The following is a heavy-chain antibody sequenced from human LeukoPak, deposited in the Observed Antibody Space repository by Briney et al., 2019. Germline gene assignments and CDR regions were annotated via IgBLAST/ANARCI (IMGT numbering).Heavy chain of an antibody. Sequence: SETLSLTCTVSGGSIESYYWSWIRQPAGEGLEWLGHIYASGTTNYNPSLNSRVTMSVDTSKNQFSLRLASVTAADTAVYYCARVADRFGYNYGIDEYFDYWGQGTLVTVSS. CDR2: IYASGTT. J-gene: IGHJ4*02. V-gene: IGHV4-4*07. CDR3: ARVADRFGYNYGIDEYFDY. D-gene: IGHD5-18*01. CDR1: GGSIESYY.